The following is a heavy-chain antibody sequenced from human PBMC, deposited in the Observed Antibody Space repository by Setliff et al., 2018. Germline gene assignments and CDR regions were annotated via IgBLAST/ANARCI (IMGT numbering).Heavy chain of an antibody. D-gene: IGHD4-4*01. J-gene: IGHJ4*02. Sequence: TLSLTCTVSGGSISSGSYYWSWIRQPARKGLEWIGHIYTSGSTNYNPSLKSRVTISVDTSKNQFSLKLSSVTAADTAVYYCASYRQDVNYWGQGTLVTVAS. CDR2: IYTSGST. CDR1: GGSISSGSYY. V-gene: IGHV4-61*09. CDR3: ASYRQDVNY.